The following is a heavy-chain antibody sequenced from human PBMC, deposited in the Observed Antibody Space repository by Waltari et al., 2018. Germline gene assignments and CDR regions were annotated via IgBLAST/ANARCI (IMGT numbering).Heavy chain of an antibody. CDR3: ARRWDRFGPQGWYFDL. CDR1: GYSISSGYY. V-gene: IGHV4-38-2*01. CDR2: IYHGGST. J-gene: IGHJ2*01. D-gene: IGHD3-3*01. Sequence: QVQLQESGPGLVKPSETLSLTCAVSGYSISSGYYWGWIRQPPGKGLELIGSIYHGGSTYYSPSLKIRVTISVDTSKNQFSLKLSPVTAADTAVYYCARRWDRFGPQGWYFDLWGRGTLVTVSS.